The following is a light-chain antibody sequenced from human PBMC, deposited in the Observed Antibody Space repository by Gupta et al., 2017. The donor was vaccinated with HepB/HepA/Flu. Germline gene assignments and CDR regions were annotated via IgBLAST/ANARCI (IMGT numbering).Light chain of an antibody. Sequence: DIQMTQSPSSLSASVGDRVTITCRASLGISNYLAWFQQKPGKVPKLLIYAASTLQSGVPSRFSGSGSGTDFTLTISSLQPEDVATYYCQNENSPPSTFGQGTKVEIK. V-gene: IGKV1-27*01. CDR3: QNENSPPST. CDR2: AAS. J-gene: IGKJ1*01. CDR1: LGISNY.